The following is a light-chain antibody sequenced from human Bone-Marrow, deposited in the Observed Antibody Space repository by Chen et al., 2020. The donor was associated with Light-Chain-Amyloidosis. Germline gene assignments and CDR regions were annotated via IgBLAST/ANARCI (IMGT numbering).Light chain of an antibody. CDR3: QQRSNWPPA. V-gene: IGKV3-11*01. J-gene: IGKJ5*01. Sequence: EIVLTQSPATLSLSPGERATLSCRASQSVSSYLAWYQQKPGQAPRLLIDDASNRATGIPARFSGSGSGTDFTLTISSLEPEDFAVYYCQQRSNWPPAFGPGTRLEIK. CDR1: QSVSSY. CDR2: DAS.